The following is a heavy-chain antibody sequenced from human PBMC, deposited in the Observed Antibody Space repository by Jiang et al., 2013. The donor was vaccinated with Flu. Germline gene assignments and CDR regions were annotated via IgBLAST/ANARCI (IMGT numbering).Heavy chain of an antibody. D-gene: IGHD7-27*01. J-gene: IGHJ4*02. CDR1: GGSISSSSYY. Sequence: LLKPSETLSLTCTVSGGSISSSSYYWGWIRQPPGKGLEWIGSIYYSGSTYYNPSLKSRVTISVDTSKNQFSLKLSSVTAADTAVYYCATFRNWGWGIGPNYYFDYWGQGTLVTVSS. V-gene: IGHV4-39*01. CDR3: ATFRNWGWGIGPNYYFDY. CDR2: IYYSGST.